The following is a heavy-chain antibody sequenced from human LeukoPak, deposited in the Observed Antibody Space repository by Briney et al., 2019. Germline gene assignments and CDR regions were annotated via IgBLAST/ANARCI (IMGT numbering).Heavy chain of an antibody. Sequence: ASVKVSCKASGYTFTSYDINWVRQATGQGLEWMGWMNPNSGNTGYAQKFQGRVTMTRNTSISTAYMELSSLRSEDTAVYYCARGSGVAVVDPNDAFDIWGQGTMVTVSS. J-gene: IGHJ3*02. CDR3: ARGSGVAVVDPNDAFDI. V-gene: IGHV1-8*01. CDR2: MNPNSGNT. CDR1: GYTFTSYD. D-gene: IGHD6-19*01.